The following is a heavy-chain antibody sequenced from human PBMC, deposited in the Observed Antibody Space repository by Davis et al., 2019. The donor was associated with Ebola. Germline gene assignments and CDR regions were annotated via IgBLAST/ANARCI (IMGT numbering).Heavy chain of an antibody. CDR1: GFTFSSYA. CDR2: ISSSSSYI. D-gene: IGHD6-13*01. Sequence: GESLKISCAASGFTFSSYAMSWVRQAPGKGLEWVSSISSSSSYIYYADSVKGRFTISRDNAKNSLYLQMNSLRAEDTAVYYCAREKAAAGEYYYYYGMDVWGQGTTVTVSS. J-gene: IGHJ6*02. V-gene: IGHV3-21*01. CDR3: AREKAAAGEYYYYYGMDV.